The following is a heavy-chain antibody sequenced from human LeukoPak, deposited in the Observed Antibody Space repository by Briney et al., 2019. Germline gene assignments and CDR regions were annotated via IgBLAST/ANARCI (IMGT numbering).Heavy chain of an antibody. V-gene: IGHV4-39*07. CDR3: ARGKIAAHGDY. CDR2: IYYSGST. Sequence: PSETLSLTCTVSGGSISSSSYYWGWIRQPPGKGLEWIGSIYYSGSTYYNPSLKSRVTISLDTSKNQFSLKLSSVTAADTAVYYCARGKIAAHGDYWGQGTLVTVPS. CDR1: GGSISSSSYY. J-gene: IGHJ4*02. D-gene: IGHD6-13*01.